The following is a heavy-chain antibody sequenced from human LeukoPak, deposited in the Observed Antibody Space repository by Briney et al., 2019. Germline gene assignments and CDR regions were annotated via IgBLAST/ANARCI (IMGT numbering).Heavy chain of an antibody. V-gene: IGHV3-21*01. CDR2: ISSSSSYI. D-gene: IGHD5-18*01. CDR3: ATETGYNYGFDH. CDR1: GFTFSSYS. Sequence: GGSLRLSCAASGFTFSSYSMNWVRQAPGKGLEWVSSISSSSSYIYYGDSVKGRFTISRDNAKNSLYLQMKSLRAEDTAMYYCATETGYNYGFDHWGQGTLVTVSS. J-gene: IGHJ5*02.